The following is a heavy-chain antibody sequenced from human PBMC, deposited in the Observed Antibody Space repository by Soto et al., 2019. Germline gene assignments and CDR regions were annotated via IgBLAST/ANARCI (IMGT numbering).Heavy chain of an antibody. V-gene: IGHV2-5*02. CDR1: GFSLSTSGVG. J-gene: IGHJ4*02. CDR2: IYWDDDK. D-gene: IGHD3-10*01. CDR3: VHQILWFGEFPQYYFDY. Sequence: ASGPTLVNPTQTLTLTCTFSGFSLSTSGVGVGWIRQPPGKALEWLALIYWDDDKRYSPSLMSRLTITKDTAKNRVVLTMTNMDPVDTATYYCVHQILWFGEFPQYYFDYWGQGTLVTVSS.